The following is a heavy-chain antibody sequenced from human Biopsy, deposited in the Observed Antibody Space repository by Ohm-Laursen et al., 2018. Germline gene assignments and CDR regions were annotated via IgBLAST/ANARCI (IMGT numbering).Heavy chain of an antibody. V-gene: IGHV1-69*06. D-gene: IGHD3-9*01. CDR1: EGTFSNYG. CDR2: NIPILGTG. CDR3: ATKLTGYFHH. J-gene: IGHJ1*01. Sequence: SSVKVSCKGPEGTFSNYGVNWVRQAPGQGLEWLGGNIPILGTGNYAQKFQDRVTVAADTSTSTATMELRSLRSDDTAVYYCATKLTGYFHHWGQGTLVAVSS.